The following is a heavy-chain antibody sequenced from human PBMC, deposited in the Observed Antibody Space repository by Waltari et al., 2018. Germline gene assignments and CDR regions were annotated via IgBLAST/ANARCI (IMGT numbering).Heavy chain of an antibody. J-gene: IGHJ4*02. CDR3: ARVDILTGYYVGDFDY. Sequence: QVQLVQSGAEVKKPGSSVKVSCKASGGTFSSYALSWVRPAPGQGLEWMGGSIPIFGTANYAQKFQGRVTITADESTSTAYMELSSLRSEDTAVYYCARVDILTGYYVGDFDYWGQGTLVTVSS. V-gene: IGHV1-69*01. CDR2: SIPIFGTA. D-gene: IGHD3-9*01. CDR1: GGTFSSYA.